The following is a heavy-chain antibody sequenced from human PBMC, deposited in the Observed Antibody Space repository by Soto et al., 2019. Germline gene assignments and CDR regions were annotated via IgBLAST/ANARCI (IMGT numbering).Heavy chain of an antibody. CDR2: ISNDGDYK. J-gene: IGHJ4*02. CDR1: EFTFSSHL. D-gene: IGHD1-26*01. Sequence: VQLVESGGGVVQPGRSVRLSCVASEFTFSSHLMHWVRQAPGKGLEWVAFISNDGDYKNYADSVKGRFTISRDNSKDTVYLEIHSLRPEDTALYHCARDEAFSAPYYLDYWGQGTLVIVS. V-gene: IGHV3-30*03. CDR3: ARDEAFSAPYYLDY.